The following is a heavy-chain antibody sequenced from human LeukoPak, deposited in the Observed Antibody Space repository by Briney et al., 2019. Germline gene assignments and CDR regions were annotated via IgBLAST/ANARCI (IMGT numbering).Heavy chain of an antibody. CDR2: ISSRGSTI. V-gene: IGHV3-11*04. J-gene: IGHJ5*02. CDR3: VTNRREICSGRGCYSEKYTWFDP. D-gene: IGHD2-15*01. Sequence: GGSLRHSCAASGFTFCEYFMSWIRQAPGEGVGWGSYISSRGSTIYYADSVKGRFTIYRDNDKNSLYLQMNSLRPEDTAVYHCVTNRREICSGRGCYSEKYTWFDPWGQGTLVTVSS. CDR1: GFTFCEYF.